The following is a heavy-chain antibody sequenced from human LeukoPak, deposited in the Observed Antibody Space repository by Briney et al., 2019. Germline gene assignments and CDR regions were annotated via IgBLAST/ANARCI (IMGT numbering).Heavy chain of an antibody. V-gene: IGHV4-34*01. CDR1: GGSFSGYY. Sequence: SETLSLTCAVSGGSFSGYYWSWIRQPPGKGLEWIGEISHRGSTNYSPSLKSRVTISVDTSKNQFSLNLSSVTAADTAVYYCARALVRATMVWYFDLWGRGTLVTVSS. J-gene: IGHJ2*01. D-gene: IGHD5-12*01. CDR3: ARALVRATMVWYFDL. CDR2: ISHRGST.